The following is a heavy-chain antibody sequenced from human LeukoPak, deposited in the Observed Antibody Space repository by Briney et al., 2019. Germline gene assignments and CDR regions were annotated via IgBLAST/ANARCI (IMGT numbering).Heavy chain of an antibody. D-gene: IGHD2-21*02. V-gene: IGHV3-23*01. CDR3: ASATYCGGDCYAFFDY. CDR1: GFTFSSYA. J-gene: IGHJ4*02. Sequence: PGGSLRLSCAASGFTFSSYAMSWVRQAPGKGLEWVSAISGSGGSTYYADSVKGRFTISRDTSKNTVSLQMNSLRPEDTAVYYCASATYCGGDCYAFFDYWGQGILVTVSS. CDR2: ISGSGGST.